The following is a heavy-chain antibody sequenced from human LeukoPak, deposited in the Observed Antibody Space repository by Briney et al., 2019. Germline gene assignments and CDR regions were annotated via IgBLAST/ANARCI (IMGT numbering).Heavy chain of an antibody. D-gene: IGHD6-19*01. Sequence: ASVKVSCKASGYXFSDYYIHWVRQAPGQGLEWMGWINPYSGGTNYAEKFQGRVTMTRDTSMTTAYMELSSLRSDDTAMYYCATLRRSGWYIGDWGQGTLVTVSS. CDR2: INPYSGGT. CDR1: GYXFSDYY. CDR3: ATLRRSGWYIGD. J-gene: IGHJ4*02. V-gene: IGHV1-2*02.